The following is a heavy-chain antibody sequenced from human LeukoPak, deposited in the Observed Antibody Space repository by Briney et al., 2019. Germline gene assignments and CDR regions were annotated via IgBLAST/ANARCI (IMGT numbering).Heavy chain of an antibody. V-gene: IGHV3-23*01. J-gene: IGHJ4*02. CDR2: ISPSGGGT. CDR3: AQDIAWGAFEH. Sequence: PGGSLRLSCAASGFTFSDYYMSWIRQAPGKGLEWVSGISPSGGGTYYADSVKGRFTISRDDSKNTLSLQMNSLRVEDTALYYCAQDIAWGAFEHWGQGTLVTVSS. CDR1: GFTFSDYY. D-gene: IGHD7-27*01.